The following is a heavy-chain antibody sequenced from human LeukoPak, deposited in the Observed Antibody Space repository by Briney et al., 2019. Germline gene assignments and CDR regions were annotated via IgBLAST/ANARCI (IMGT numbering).Heavy chain of an antibody. D-gene: IGHD5-12*01. V-gene: IGHV4-39*07. Sequence: SETLSLTCTVSGVSISSSNSYWGWIRQPPGKGLEWIGYIYYTDSYYNPSLKSRVTISLDTSKNQFSLKLNSVTAADTAVYYCASHSGGYAYWGQGTLVTVSS. J-gene: IGHJ4*02. CDR2: IYYTDS. CDR3: ASHSGGYAY. CDR1: GVSISSSNSY.